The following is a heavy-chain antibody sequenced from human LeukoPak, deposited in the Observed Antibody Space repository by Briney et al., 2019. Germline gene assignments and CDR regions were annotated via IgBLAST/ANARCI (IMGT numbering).Heavy chain of an antibody. J-gene: IGHJ5*02. D-gene: IGHD3-22*01. CDR2: ISSSSSYI. Sequence: SGGSLRLSSAASGFTFSTYSMNWVRQAPGKGLEWVSSISSSSSYIYYADSVKGRFTISRDNAKNSLYLQMNSLRAEDTAVYYCARGIYYDSSGYLGPDWFDPWGQGTLVTVSS. CDR1: GFTFSTYS. V-gene: IGHV3-21*01. CDR3: ARGIYYDSSGYLGPDWFDP.